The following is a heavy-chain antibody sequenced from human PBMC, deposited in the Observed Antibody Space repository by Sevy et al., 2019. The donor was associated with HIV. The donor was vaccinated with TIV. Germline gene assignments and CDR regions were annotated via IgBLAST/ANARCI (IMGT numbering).Heavy chain of an antibody. J-gene: IGHJ4*02. V-gene: IGHV3-30-3*01. CDR3: ARDLVPGMSGSWYTIDY. CDR1: GFTFSSYA. CDR2: ISYDGSNK. D-gene: IGHD6-13*01. Sequence: GGSLRLSCAASGFTFSSYAMHWVRQAPGKGLEWVAVISYDGSNKYYADSVKGRFTISRDNSKNTLYLQMNSLRAEDTAVYYCARDLVPGMSGSWYTIDYWGQGTLVTVSS.